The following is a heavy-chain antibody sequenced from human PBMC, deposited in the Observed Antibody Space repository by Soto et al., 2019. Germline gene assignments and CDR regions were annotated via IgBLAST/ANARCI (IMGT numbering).Heavy chain of an antibody. J-gene: IGHJ6*02. Sequence: SVKVSCKASGDTFSTYTITWVRQAPGQGLEWMGGIIPRSGTSNYAQKFQGRVTITADESTSTAYMELSSLRSEDTAVYYCAKILRADYDSSGYPYYYYGMDVWGQGTTVTVSS. CDR3: AKILRADYDSSGYPYYYYGMDV. CDR1: GDTFSTYT. V-gene: IGHV1-69*13. CDR2: IIPRSGTS. D-gene: IGHD3-22*01.